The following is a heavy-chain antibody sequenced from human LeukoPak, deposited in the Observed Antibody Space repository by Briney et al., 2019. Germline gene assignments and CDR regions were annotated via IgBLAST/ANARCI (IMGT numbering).Heavy chain of an antibody. CDR2: IYYSGST. J-gene: IGHJ3*02. CDR3: ARDFRGYDAFDI. CDR1: GGSISSGGYY. Sequence: SETLSLTCTVSGGSISSGGYYWSWIRQHPGKGLEWIGYIYYSGSTYYNPSLKSRVTISVDTSKNQFSLKLSSVTAADTAVYYCARDFRGYDAFDIWGQGTMVTVSS. V-gene: IGHV4-31*03. D-gene: IGHD3-22*01.